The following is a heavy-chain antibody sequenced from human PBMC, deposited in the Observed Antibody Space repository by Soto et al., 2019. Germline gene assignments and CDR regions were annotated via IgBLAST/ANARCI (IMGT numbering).Heavy chain of an antibody. Sequence: EVQLVESGGGLVQPGGSLRLSCAASGFAFSTYWMHWVRQAPGKGLLWVARIKFDGSSTYSADSVKGRFTISRDDAKNTLYLQMNGLRVDDTAVYSCARGATNIYAMDVWGQVTTGTVSS. V-gene: IGHV3-74*01. CDR2: IKFDGSST. CDR3: ARGATNIYAMDV. CDR1: GFAFSTYW. J-gene: IGHJ6*02.